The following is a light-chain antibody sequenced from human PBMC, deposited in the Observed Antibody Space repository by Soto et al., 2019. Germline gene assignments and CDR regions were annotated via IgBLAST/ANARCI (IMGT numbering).Light chain of an antibody. Sequence: NFMLTQPHSVSESPGKTVTISCTRSSGSIASNYVQWYQQHPGSAPTPVIYEDNERPSGVPDRFSGSIDSSSNSASLTISGLKTDDEADYYCQSYHSGNVVFGGGTK. CDR3: QSYHSGNVV. J-gene: IGLJ2*01. V-gene: IGLV6-57*04. CDR2: EDN. CDR1: SGSIASNY.